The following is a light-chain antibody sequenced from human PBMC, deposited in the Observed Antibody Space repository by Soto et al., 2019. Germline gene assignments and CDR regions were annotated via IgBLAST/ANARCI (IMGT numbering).Light chain of an antibody. CDR3: SSYTSSSTLLYV. V-gene: IGLV2-14*01. Sequence: QSALTQPASVSGSPGQSITISCTGTSSDVGGYNYVSWYQQHPGKAPKLMIYDVSNRPSGVSNRFSGYKSGNTASLTISGLQADDEDDYYCSSYTSSSTLLYVFGTGTKLTVL. J-gene: IGLJ1*01. CDR1: SSDVGGYNY. CDR2: DVS.